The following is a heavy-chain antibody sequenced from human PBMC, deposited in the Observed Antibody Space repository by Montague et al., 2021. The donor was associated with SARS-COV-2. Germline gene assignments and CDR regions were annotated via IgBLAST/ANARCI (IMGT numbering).Heavy chain of an antibody. J-gene: IGHJ4*02. V-gene: IGHV4-59*01. CDR3: ARGFDY. CDR2: IYYSGST. CDR1: GGSISSYY. Sequence: SETLSLTCTVSGGSISSYYWSWIRQPPGKGLEWIGYIYYSGSTNYNPSLKCRVTISVDTSKNQFSLKLSSVTAADTAVYYCARGFDYWGQGTLVTVSS.